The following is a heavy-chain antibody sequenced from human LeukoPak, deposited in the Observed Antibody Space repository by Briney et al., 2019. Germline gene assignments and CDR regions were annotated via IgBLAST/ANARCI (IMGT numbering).Heavy chain of an antibody. CDR3: TRYCSSTNCYHSGMDV. V-gene: IGHV3-48*01. CDR1: GFAFSNYN. D-gene: IGHD2-2*01. CDR2: ISSSSHSI. Sequence: GGALRLSCAASGFAFSNYNMNWVRQAPGKGLEGVSYISSSSHSIYYADSVKGRFTVSRDNAQDSLYLQLNSLRAEDTAIYFCTRYCSSTNCYHSGMDVWGQGTTVTVSS. J-gene: IGHJ6*02.